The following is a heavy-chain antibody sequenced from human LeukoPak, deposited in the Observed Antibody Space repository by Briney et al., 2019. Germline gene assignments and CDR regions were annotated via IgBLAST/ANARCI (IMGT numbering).Heavy chain of an antibody. J-gene: IGHJ4*02. CDR3: ARAPNYDYIWGNYRFDY. Sequence: ASVKVSCKASGYTFTGYYVHWVRQAPGQGLEWVGWINPNSGATKYAQKFQGRVTMTRDTSISTAYMELSRLRSDDTAVYYCARAPNYDYIWGNYRFDYWGQGTLVTVSS. D-gene: IGHD3-16*02. CDR2: INPNSGAT. CDR1: GYTFTGYY. V-gene: IGHV1-2*02.